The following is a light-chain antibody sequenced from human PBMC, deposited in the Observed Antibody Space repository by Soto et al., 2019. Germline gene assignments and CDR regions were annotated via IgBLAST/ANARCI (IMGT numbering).Light chain of an antibody. CDR2: GAS. V-gene: IGKV3-20*01. CDR1: QSVSSDY. Sequence: PGDRATLSCRASQSVSSDYLAWYQQKPGQAPRLLIYGASRGAAGIPDRFSGSGPGTDFTLTISRLEPEDFAVYFCQQYGRSPMFTFGQGTKWEVK. J-gene: IGKJ2*01. CDR3: QQYGRSPMFT.